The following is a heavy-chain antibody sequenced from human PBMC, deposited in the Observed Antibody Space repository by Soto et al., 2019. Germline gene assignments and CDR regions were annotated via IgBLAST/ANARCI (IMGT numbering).Heavy chain of an antibody. CDR1: GSPMNRYY. J-gene: IGHJ6*02. CDR3: ARGWWEREGYVMDV. Sequence: PSETLSLTCTVSGSPMNRYYWSWIRQPPGKALEWIGYVFNSETSKYNPSLRSRIAMSVDRSKNQFSLTMTSLTAADTAVYYCARGWWEREGYVMDVWGQGTTVTVSS. V-gene: IGHV4-59*01. CDR2: VFNSETS. D-gene: IGHD1-26*01.